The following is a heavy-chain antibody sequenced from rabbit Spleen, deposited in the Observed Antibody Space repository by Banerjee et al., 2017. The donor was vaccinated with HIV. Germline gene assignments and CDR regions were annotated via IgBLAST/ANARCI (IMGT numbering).Heavy chain of an antibody. J-gene: IGHJ4*01. D-gene: IGHD1-1*01. Sequence: QEQLVESGGGLVKPGASLALTCKASGFSFSSSDYICWVRQAPGKGLEWISCIAGSSSGFTYSATWAKGRFTISKPSSTTVTLQMTSLTAADTATYFCARDLVAVIGWNFSLWGPGTLVTVS. V-gene: IGHV1S45*01. CDR2: IAGSSSGFT. CDR3: ARDLVAVIGWNFSL. CDR1: GFSFSSSDY.